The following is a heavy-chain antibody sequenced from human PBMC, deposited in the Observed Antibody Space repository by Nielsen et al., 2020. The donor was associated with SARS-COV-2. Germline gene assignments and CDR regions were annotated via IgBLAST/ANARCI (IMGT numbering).Heavy chain of an antibody. CDR1: GFTFSDYY. D-gene: IGHD3-22*01. J-gene: IGHJ4*02. CDR2: ISSSSSYT. CDR3: AREPTYYYDSSGYYYFDY. Sequence: GGSLRLSCAASGFTFSDYYMSWIRQAPGKGLEWVSYISSSSSYTNYADSVKGRFTISRDNAKNSLYLQMNSPRAEDTAVYYCAREPTYYYDSSGYYYFDYWGQGTLVTVSS. V-gene: IGHV3-11*05.